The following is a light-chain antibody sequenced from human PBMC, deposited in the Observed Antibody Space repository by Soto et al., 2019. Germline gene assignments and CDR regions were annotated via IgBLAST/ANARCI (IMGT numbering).Light chain of an antibody. CDR3: QVWDSSSDHPVYV. J-gene: IGLJ1*01. Sequence: SSELTQPPSVSVAPGKTARITCGGNNIGSKSVHWYQQKPGQAPVLVIYYDSDRPSGIPERFSGSNSGNTATLTISRVEAGDEADYYCQVWDSSSDHPVYVFGTGTKLTVL. V-gene: IGLV3-21*04. CDR1: NIGSKS. CDR2: YDS.